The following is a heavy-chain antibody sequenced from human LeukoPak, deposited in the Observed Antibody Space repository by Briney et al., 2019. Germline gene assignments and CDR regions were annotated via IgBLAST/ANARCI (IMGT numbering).Heavy chain of an antibody. V-gene: IGHV4-4*07. J-gene: IGHJ5*02. CDR2: IYTSGST. CDR3: ARDSIPDYDSSGTPPTGDWFDP. D-gene: IGHD3-22*01. CDR1: GGSISSYY. Sequence: PSETLSLTCTVSGGSISSYYWSWIRQPAGKGLEWIGRIYTSGSTNYNPSLKSRVTMSVDTSKNQFSLKLSSVTAADTAVYYCARDSIPDYDSSGTPPTGDWFDPWGQGTLVTVSS.